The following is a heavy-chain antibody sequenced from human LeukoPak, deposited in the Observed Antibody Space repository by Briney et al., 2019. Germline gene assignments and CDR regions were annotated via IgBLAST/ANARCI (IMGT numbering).Heavy chain of an antibody. V-gene: IGHV4-34*01. Sequence: SETLSLTCAVYGGSLSGYYWSWIRQPPGKGLEWIGEINHSGSTNYNPSLKSRVTISVDTSKNQFSLKLSSVTAADTAVYYCARGNWYFDLWGRGTLVTVSS. CDR3: ARGNWYFDL. CDR1: GGSLSGYY. J-gene: IGHJ2*01. CDR2: INHSGST.